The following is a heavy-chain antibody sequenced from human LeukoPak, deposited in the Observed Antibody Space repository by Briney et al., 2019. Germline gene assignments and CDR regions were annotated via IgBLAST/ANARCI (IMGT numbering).Heavy chain of an antibody. J-gene: IGHJ5*02. CDR3: AGGQRTTVTSWFDP. Sequence: PGGSLRLSCAASGFTFSGYVMTWVRQAPGKGLECVSSITFSSSHIYYADSVKGRFTISRDNSKNTLYLQMNSLRAEDTAVYYCAGGQRTTVTSWFDPWGQGTLVTVSS. CDR1: GFTFSGYV. CDR2: ITFSSSHI. D-gene: IGHD4-17*01. V-gene: IGHV3-21*04.